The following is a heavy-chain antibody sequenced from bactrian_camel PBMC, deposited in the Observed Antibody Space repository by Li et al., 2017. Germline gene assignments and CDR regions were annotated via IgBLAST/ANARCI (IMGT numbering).Heavy chain of an antibody. CDR2: IGSDSAVT. CDR3: ATGLWVGTNGDNG. J-gene: IGHJ4*01. CDR1: GFTFGRYD. D-gene: IGHD5*01. V-gene: IGHV3S40*01. Sequence: QLVESGGDLAQPGGSLRISCAASGFTFGRYDMSWVRQAPGKGLEWVSYIGSDSAVTYYRDSVKGRFTISRDNNKNTVYLQMNNAQPEDSAVYFCATGLWVGTNGDNGWGQGTQVTVS.